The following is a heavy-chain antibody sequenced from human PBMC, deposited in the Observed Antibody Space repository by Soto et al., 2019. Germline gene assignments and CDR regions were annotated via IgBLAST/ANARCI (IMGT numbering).Heavy chain of an antibody. CDR1: VFTFSSYS. J-gene: IGHJ3*02. CDR2: ISSSSSTI. D-gene: IGHD3-10*01. V-gene: IGHV3-48*02. Sequence: EVQLVESGGGLVQPGGSLRLSCAASVFTFSSYSMNWVRQAPGKGLEWVSYISSSSSTIYYADSVKGRFTISRDNAKNSLYLQMNSLRDEDTAVYYCARGPSLAFGDRNYPLDAFDIWGQGTMVTVSS. CDR3: ARGPSLAFGDRNYPLDAFDI.